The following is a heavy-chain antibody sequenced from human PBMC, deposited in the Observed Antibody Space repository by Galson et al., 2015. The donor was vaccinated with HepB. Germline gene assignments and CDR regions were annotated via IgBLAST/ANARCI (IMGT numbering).Heavy chain of an antibody. CDR2: IYYSGST. CDR3: ARRIGVATILDY. J-gene: IGHJ4*02. CDR1: GGSISSYY. Sequence: ETLSLTCTVSGGSISSYYWSWIRQPPGKGLEWIGYIYYSGSTNYNPSLKSRVTISVDTSKNQFSLKLSSVTAADTAVYYCARRIGVATILDYWGQGTLVTVSS. V-gene: IGHV4-59*01. D-gene: IGHD5-12*01.